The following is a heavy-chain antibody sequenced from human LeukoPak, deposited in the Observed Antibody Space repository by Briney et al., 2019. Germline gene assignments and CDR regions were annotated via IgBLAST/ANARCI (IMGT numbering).Heavy chain of an antibody. CDR1: GGSFSGYY. V-gene: IGHV4-34*01. CDR2: VNHSGST. J-gene: IGHJ4*02. CDR3: ATQSLTVVDY. D-gene: IGHD4-23*01. Sequence: SETLSLTCAVYGGSFSGYYWSWIRQPPGKGLEWIGEVNHSGSTNYNPSLKSRVTISVDTSKNQFSLKLSSVTAADTAVYYCATQSLTVVDYWGQGTLSPSPQ.